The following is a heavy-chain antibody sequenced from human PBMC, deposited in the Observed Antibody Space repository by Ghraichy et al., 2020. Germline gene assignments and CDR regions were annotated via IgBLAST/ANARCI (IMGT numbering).Heavy chain of an antibody. V-gene: IGHV3-66*01. CDR2: IYSGGTT. Sequence: LSLTCAASGFTVINNFMTWVRQAPGKGLEWVALIYSGGTTSYADFVKGRLTLSRDSSKNTVYLQMNSLRVDDTAVYYCARGGSSSEAGSWGQGTLVTVSS. CDR3: ARGGSSSEAGS. D-gene: IGHD6-25*01. CDR1: GFTVINNF. J-gene: IGHJ5*02.